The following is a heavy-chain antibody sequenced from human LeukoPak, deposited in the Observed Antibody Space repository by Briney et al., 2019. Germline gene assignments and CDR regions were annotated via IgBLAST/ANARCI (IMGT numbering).Heavy chain of an antibody. J-gene: IGHJ3*02. CDR1: GSRFTSYW. CDR2: IYPGDSDT. V-gene: IGHV5-51*01. Sequence: GEALKISCKGSGSRFTSYWIGWVRQMPGKGLEGMGIIYPGDSDTRYSPSFQGQVTISADKSISTAYLQWSSLKASDTAMYYCARLCSSTSCYVSDAFDIWGQGTMVTVSS. CDR3: ARLCSSTSCYVSDAFDI. D-gene: IGHD2-2*01.